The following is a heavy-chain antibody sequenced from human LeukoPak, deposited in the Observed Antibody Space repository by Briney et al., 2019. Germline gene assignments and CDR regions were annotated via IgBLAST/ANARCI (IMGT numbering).Heavy chain of an antibody. D-gene: IGHD6-13*01. CDR2: IRSKANSYAT. Sequence: PGGSLRLSCAASGLTFSGSAMHWVRQASGKGLEWVGRIRSKANSYATAYAASVKGRFTISRDDSKNTAYLQMSSLKTEDTAVYYCTRPSIAADYWGQGTLVTVSS. J-gene: IGHJ4*02. CDR1: GLTFSGSA. V-gene: IGHV3-73*01. CDR3: TRPSIAADY.